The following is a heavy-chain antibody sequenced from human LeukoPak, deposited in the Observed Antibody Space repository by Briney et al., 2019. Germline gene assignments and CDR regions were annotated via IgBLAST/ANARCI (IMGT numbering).Heavy chain of an antibody. CDR1: GGTFSSYA. V-gene: IGHV1-69*04. D-gene: IGHD6-19*01. CDR2: IIPILGIA. J-gene: IGHJ3*02. CDR3: ARDGSSSGVEITFDI. Sequence: GASVKVSCKASGGTFSSYAISWVRQAPGQGLEWMGRIIPILGIANYAQKFQGRVTITADKSTSTAYMELSSLRSEDTAVYYCARDGSSSGVEITFDIWGQGTMVTVSS.